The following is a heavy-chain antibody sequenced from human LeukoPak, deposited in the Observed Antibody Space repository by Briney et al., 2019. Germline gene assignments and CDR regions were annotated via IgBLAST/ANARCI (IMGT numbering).Heavy chain of an antibody. Sequence: ASVKVSCKASGYTFTSYDINWVRQATGQGLEWMGWMNPNSGNTGYAQKFQGRVTMTRNTSISTAYMELSSLRSEDTAVYYCARARSIAARRWFAPWGQGTLVTVSS. CDR2: MNPNSGNT. D-gene: IGHD6-6*01. V-gene: IGHV1-8*01. CDR3: ARARSIAARRWFAP. CDR1: GYTFTSYD. J-gene: IGHJ5*02.